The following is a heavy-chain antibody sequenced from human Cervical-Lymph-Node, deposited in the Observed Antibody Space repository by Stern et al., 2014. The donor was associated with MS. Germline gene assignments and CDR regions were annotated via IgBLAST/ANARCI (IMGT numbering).Heavy chain of an antibody. CDR2: IINNSTHT. J-gene: IGHJ4*02. Sequence: EVQLVESGGGLVKPGESLRLSCDASGFTFSHYSINWFRQAPGKALEWISSIINNSTHTYYADSVEGRFTISRDSAKDSVSLHMVSLRAEDTAVYYCARARVGDYARSPHLDSWGQGTLVTVSS. D-gene: IGHD4-17*01. V-gene: IGHV3-21*01. CDR3: ARARVGDYARSPHLDS. CDR1: GFTFSHYS.